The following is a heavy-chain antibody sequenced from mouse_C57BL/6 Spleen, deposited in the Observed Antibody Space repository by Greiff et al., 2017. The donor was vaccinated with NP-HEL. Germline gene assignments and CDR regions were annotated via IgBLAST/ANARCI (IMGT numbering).Heavy chain of an antibody. J-gene: IGHJ3*01. Sequence: EVMLVESGGGLVKPGGSLKLSCAASGFTFSDYEMHWVRQAPEKGLEWVAYISSGSSTIYYADTVKGRFTIARDNAKKTLFLQMTRLRSEDTAMYYCARNGNYAWFAYWGQGTLVTVSA. CDR2: ISSGSSTI. CDR3: ARNGNYAWFAY. V-gene: IGHV5-17*01. D-gene: IGHD2-1*01. CDR1: GFTFSDYE.